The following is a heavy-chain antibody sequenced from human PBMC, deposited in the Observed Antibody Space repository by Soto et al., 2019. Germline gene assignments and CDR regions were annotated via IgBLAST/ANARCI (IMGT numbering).Heavy chain of an antibody. D-gene: IGHD4-17*01. CDR1: GFTFSNYW. CDR3: ARGTVTGDY. CDR2: IDSDGRST. J-gene: IGHJ4*02. Sequence: EVQLEESGGGLVQPGGSLRLSCAASGFTFSNYWMHWVRQAPGKGLVWVSRIDSDGRSTNYADSVKGRFTISRDNAKNTLYLQMNSLRAEDPAVYYCARGTVTGDYWGQGTRVTVSS. V-gene: IGHV3-74*01.